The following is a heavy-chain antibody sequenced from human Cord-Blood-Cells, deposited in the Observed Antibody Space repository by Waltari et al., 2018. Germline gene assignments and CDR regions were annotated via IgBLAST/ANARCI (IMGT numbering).Heavy chain of an antibody. J-gene: IGHJ4*02. CDR2: IYYRGST. V-gene: IGHV4-39*07. CDR1: GGSISSSSYY. D-gene: IGHD1-26*01. Sequence: QLQLQESGPGLVKPSETLSLTCTVSGGSISSSSYYWGWIRQPPGKGLEGIGSIYYRGSTDYNPSLKSRVTISVDTSKNQFSLKLSSVTAADTAVYYCARQEWELLFDYWGQGTLVTVSS. CDR3: ARQEWELLFDY.